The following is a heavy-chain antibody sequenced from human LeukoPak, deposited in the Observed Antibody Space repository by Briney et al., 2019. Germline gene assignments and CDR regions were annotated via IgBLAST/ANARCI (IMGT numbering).Heavy chain of an antibody. D-gene: IGHD3-3*01. Sequence: GASVKVSCKASGYTFTGYYMRWVRQAPGQGLEWMGRINPNSGGTNYAQKFQGRVTMTRDTSISTAYMELSRLRSDDTAVYYCATIFGVVIIPADDAFDIWGQGTMVTVSS. CDR3: ATIFGVVIIPADDAFDI. CDR2: INPNSGGT. J-gene: IGHJ3*02. CDR1: GYTFTGYY. V-gene: IGHV1-2*06.